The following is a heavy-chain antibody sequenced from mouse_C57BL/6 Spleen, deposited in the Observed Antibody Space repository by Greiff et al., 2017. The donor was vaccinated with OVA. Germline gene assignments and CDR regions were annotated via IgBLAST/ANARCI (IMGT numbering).Heavy chain of an antibody. V-gene: IGHV2-6-1*01. CDR2: IWSDGST. D-gene: IGHD4-1*01. J-gene: IGHJ4*01. Sequence: QVQLQQSGPGLVAPSQSLSITCTVSGFSLTSYGVHWVRQPPGKGLEWLVVIWSDGSTTYNSAIKSRLSISKDNSKSQVFLKMNSLQTDDTAMYYCARHELGLYAMDYWGQGTSVTVSS. CDR3: ARHELGLYAMDY. CDR1: GFSLTSYG.